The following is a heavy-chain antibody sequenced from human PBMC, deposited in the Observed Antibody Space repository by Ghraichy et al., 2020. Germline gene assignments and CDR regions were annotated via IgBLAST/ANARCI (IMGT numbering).Heavy chain of an antibody. CDR2: INHSGAT. D-gene: IGHD3-22*01. Sequence: ESLNISCAVFGGPFSRNFWTWIRQSPGKGLEWIGEINHSGATNYNPSLKSRVTISVDTSKNQFSLKLSSVTAADTAVYYCARGLYYYDSSGFYYSLYYFDYWGQGTLVTVSS. J-gene: IGHJ4*02. V-gene: IGHV4-34*01. CDR1: GGPFSRNF. CDR3: ARGLYYYDSSGFYYSLYYFDY.